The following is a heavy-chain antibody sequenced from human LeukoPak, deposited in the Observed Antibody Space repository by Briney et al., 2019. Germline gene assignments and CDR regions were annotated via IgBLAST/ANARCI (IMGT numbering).Heavy chain of an antibody. Sequence: ASVKVSCKASGYXFTDYYIHWVRQAPGQGLEWMGWINPNNGATNYEQKFQGRVTMTRDTSISTAYMELTRLRSDDTAVYYCTRDREGGSGWFDPWGQGTLVTVSS. V-gene: IGHV1-2*02. J-gene: IGHJ5*02. CDR2: INPNNGAT. CDR3: TRDREGGSGWFDP. CDR1: GYXFTDYY. D-gene: IGHD3-16*01.